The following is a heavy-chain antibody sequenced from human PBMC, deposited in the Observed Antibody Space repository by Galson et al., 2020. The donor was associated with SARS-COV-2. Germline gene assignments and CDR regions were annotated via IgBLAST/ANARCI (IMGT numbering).Heavy chain of an antibody. V-gene: IGHV1-2*02. CDR1: GYTFTGYY. D-gene: IGHD5-18*01. Sequence: ASVKVSCQASGYTFTGYYMHWVRQAPGQGLEWMGWINPNSGGTNYAQKFQGRVTMTRDTSISIAYMELSRLRSDDTAVYYCARDGTAMVTNGFDIWGQGTMVTVSS. CDR2: INPNSGGT. CDR3: ARDGTAMVTNGFDI. J-gene: IGHJ3*02.